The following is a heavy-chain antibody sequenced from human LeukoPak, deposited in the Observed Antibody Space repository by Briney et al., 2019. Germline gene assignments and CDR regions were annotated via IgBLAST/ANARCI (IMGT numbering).Heavy chain of an antibody. D-gene: IGHD3-22*01. CDR2: IEVGGAIT. CDR1: GFTFSSYA. CDR3: ARGEKARYYYDSSGYNYGMDV. Sequence: PGGSLRLSCAASGFTFSSYAMTWVRRAPGKGLEWVSTIEVGGAITHYAASVKGRFTISRDTSKKILYLQMDSLRPEDTAVYYCARGEKARYYYDSSGYNYGMDVWGQGITVTVSS. V-gene: IGHV3-23*01. J-gene: IGHJ6*02.